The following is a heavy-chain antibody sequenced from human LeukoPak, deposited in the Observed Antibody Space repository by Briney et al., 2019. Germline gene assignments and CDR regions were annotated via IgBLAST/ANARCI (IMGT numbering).Heavy chain of an antibody. CDR3: AQTAHYYYDSSSYYSTKNFDY. CDR1: GFTFSGYS. D-gene: IGHD3-22*01. CDR2: ISSDSSYI. Sequence: GGSLRLSCAASGFTFSGYSMNWVRQAPGKGLEWVSSISSDSSYIYYADSVKGRFTISRDNARNSLYLQLNSLRAEDTAVYYCAQTAHYYYDSSSYYSTKNFDYWGQGTLVTVSS. J-gene: IGHJ4*02. V-gene: IGHV3-21*01.